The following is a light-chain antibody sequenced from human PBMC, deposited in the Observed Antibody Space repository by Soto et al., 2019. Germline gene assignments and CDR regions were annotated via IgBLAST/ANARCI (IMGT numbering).Light chain of an antibody. Sequence: MTQSACTVSFPQGDRVTIPCRASQSISSWLAWYQQKPGKAPKLLIYDASSLESGVPSRFSGSGSGTEFTLTISSLQPDDFATYYCQHYNSYPDAFGQGTRVDIK. J-gene: IGKJ1*01. CDR3: QHYNSYPDA. CDR2: DAS. CDR1: QSISSW. V-gene: IGKV1-5*01.